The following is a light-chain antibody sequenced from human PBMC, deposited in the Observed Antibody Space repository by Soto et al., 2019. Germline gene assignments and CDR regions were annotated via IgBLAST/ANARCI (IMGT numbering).Light chain of an antibody. CDR3: QQYNSYPWT. V-gene: IGKV1-5*01. J-gene: IGKJ1*01. CDR2: DAS. CDR1: QSISSW. Sequence: DILMTQSPSTLSAYVGDRVTITCRASQSISSWLAWYQQKPGKAPKLLIYDASSLESGVPSRFSGSGSGTEFTLTISSLQPDDFATYYCQQYNSYPWTFGQGTKV.